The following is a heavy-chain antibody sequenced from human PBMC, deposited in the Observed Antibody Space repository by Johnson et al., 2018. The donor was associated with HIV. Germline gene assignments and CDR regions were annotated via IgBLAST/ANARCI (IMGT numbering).Heavy chain of an antibody. J-gene: IGHJ3*02. CDR2: IYSGGST. CDR3: ARRQPTRDLFALDDGFDI. Sequence: VQLVESGGGLIQPGGSLRLSCAASGFTVSSNYMSWVRQAPGKGLEWVSVIYSGGSTYYTDSMKGRFTISRDNSKNTLYLQMISLRAEDTAMYYCARRQPTRDLFALDDGFDIWGQGTMVTVS. D-gene: IGHD2-21*02. V-gene: IGHV3-66*03. CDR1: GFTVSSNY.